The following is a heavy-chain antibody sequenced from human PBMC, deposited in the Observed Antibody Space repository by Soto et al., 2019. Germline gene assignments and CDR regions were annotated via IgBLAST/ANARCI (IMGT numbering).Heavy chain of an antibody. J-gene: IGHJ6*02. CDR1: GGSFSCYY. CDR2: INHSGST. V-gene: IGHV4-34*01. D-gene: IGHD6-19*01. CDR3: ARYYGYSSGWTYYYYGMDV. Sequence: SETLSLTCGVYGGSFSCYYLSWIRQPPGKGLEWIGEINHSGSTNYNPSLKSRVTISVDTSKNQFSLKPSSVTAADTAVYYCARYYGYSSGWTYYYYGMDVWGQGTTVTVSS.